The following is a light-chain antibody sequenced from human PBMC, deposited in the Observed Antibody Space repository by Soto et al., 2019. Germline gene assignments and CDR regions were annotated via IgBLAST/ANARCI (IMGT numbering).Light chain of an antibody. CDR3: QQYTNFPLT. CDR1: QSISSW. V-gene: IGKV1-5*01. J-gene: IGKJ4*01. CDR2: EAS. Sequence: DIQMTQSPSTLSASVGDRVTITCRASQSISSWLAWYQQKPGKAPKLLIHEASRLESGVPSRFSGSESGTEFTLTISGLHAEDSATYYCQQYTNFPLTFGGGTQLAIK.